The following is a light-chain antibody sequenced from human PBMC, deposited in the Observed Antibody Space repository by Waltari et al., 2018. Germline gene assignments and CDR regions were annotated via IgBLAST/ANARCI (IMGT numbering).Light chain of an antibody. CDR3: QHYHHIPAT. V-gene: IGLV2-11*01. J-gene: IGLJ3*02. Sequence: SALTQPRSVSGSPGQSVTISCTGTTNDLGSYNYVSWYQQHPGKAPKRIILDVTKRPSGVPDRFSGSGSGTDFTLTISALQAEDVAVYCCQHYHHIPATFGGGTK. CDR1: TNDLGSYNY. CDR2: DVT.